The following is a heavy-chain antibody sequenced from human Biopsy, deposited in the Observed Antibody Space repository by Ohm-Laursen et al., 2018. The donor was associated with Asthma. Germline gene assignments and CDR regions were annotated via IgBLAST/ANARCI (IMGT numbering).Heavy chain of an antibody. J-gene: IGHJ4*02. CDR2: INSVFGTT. V-gene: IGHV1-69*13. CDR1: GGTFTTYV. CDR3: ARKAGSCISRTCYSLDF. D-gene: IGHD2-2*01. Sequence: SVKASCKSLGGTFTTYVIGWVRQAPGHGLEWMGGINSVFGTTTYPQKFQDRVTITADDSTSTVYMELSSLRSEDTAVYYCARKAGSCISRTCYSLDFWGQGTLVTVSS.